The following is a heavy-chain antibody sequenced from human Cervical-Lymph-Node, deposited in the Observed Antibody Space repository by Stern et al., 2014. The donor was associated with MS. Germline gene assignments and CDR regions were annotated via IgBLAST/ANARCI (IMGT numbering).Heavy chain of an antibody. J-gene: IGHJ3*02. Sequence: VQLEESGGGVVQPGGSLRISCVASGFTFSTSCMHWVRQAPGKGLEGMAVGGNDGSKEPFTEAVKGRFSTSSDTAKNTLHLQMSSLRAEDTAVYFCATSTASDAFDIWGQGTLVTVSS. CDR2: GGNDGSKE. V-gene: IGHV3-33*01. CDR1: GFTFSTSC. D-gene: IGHD2/OR15-2a*01. CDR3: ATSTASDAFDI.